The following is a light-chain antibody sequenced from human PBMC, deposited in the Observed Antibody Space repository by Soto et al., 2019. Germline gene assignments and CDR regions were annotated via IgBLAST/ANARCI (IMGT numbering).Light chain of an antibody. Sequence: QSVLTQPASVSASPGQSITISCTGTSTDIGAYKFVSWYQQHPGKAPKLMIYDVTSRPSGVSNRFSGSKSGNTASLIISGLQAEDEADYYCISYPSSDTYVFGPGTNVTVL. J-gene: IGLJ1*01. CDR3: ISYPSSDTYV. CDR1: STDIGAYKF. CDR2: DVT. V-gene: IGLV2-14*03.